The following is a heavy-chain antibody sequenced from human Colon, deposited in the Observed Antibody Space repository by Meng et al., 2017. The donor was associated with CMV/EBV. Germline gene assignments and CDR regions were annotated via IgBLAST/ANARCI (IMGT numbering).Heavy chain of an antibody. CDR2: GYHSGFT. Sequence: SETLSLTCNVSGYSISSGYFWGWIRQPPGKGLEWVAIGYHSGFTSYNPSLESRVTMSADTSKNHFSLKLRSVTAADTAMYFCARGLGHASNNSHDYWGQGTLVTVSS. J-gene: IGHJ4*02. CDR1: GYSISSGYF. D-gene: IGHD1-1*01. V-gene: IGHV4-38-2*02. CDR3: ARGLGHASNNSHDY.